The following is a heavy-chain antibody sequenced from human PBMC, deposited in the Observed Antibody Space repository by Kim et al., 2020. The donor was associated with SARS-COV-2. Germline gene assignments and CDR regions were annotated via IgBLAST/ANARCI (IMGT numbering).Heavy chain of an antibody. D-gene: IGHD3-10*01. CDR3: AKVQYGSGSYSDY. V-gene: IGHV3-23*01. Sequence: YADSVKGRFTISRDNSKKTLYLQMNSLRAEDTAVYYCAKVQYGSGSYSDYWGQGTLVTVSS. J-gene: IGHJ4*02.